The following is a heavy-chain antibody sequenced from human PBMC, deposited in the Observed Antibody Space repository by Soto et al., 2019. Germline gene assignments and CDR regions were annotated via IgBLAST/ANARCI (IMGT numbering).Heavy chain of an antibody. D-gene: IGHD2-2*01. CDR2: MNPNSGNT. CDR1: GYTLTSYD. Sequence: GASVKVSCKASGYTLTSYDINWVRQDTGQGLEWMGWMNPNSGNTGYAQKFQGRVTMTRNTSISTAYMELSSLRSEDTAVYYCARGYCSSTSCYLLGYMDVWGKGTTVTVSS. J-gene: IGHJ6*03. CDR3: ARGYCSSTSCYLLGYMDV. V-gene: IGHV1-8*01.